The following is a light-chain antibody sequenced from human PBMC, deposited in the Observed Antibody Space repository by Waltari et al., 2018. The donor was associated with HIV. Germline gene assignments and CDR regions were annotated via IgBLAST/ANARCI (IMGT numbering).Light chain of an antibody. V-gene: IGLV1-40*01. CDR2: TDN. CDR1: SSNLGAGFH. CDR3: QSYDSSLSGAV. J-gene: IGLJ3*02. Sequence: QSVLTQPPSVSGAPGQTVTIPCIGSSSNLGAGFHVHWYQQLPRSGPKLLIYTDNNRPSGVPDRFSGSRSGTSASLAISGLQAGDEADYYCQSYDSSLSGAVFGGGTKLTVL.